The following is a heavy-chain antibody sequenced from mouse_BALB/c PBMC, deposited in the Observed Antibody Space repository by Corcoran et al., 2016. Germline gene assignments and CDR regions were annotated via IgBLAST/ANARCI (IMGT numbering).Heavy chain of an antibody. CDR2: IDPANGNT. CDR1: GFNIKDTY. Sequence: EVQLQQSGAELVKPGASVKLSCTASGFNIKDTYMHWVKQRPEQGLVWIGRIDPANGNTKYDPKFQGKATITADTSSNTAYLQLSSLTSEDTAVYYCANWDWYFDVWRAGTTVTVSS. D-gene: IGHD4-1*01. V-gene: IGHV14-3*02. CDR3: ANWDWYFDV. J-gene: IGHJ1*01.